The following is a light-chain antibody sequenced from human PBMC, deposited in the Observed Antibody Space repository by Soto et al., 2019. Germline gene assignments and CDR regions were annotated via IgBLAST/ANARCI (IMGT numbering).Light chain of an antibody. J-gene: IGKJ4*01. CDR1: QSLLYSDGNTY. V-gene: IGKV2-30*01. CDR3: VQGTHPLT. CDR2: KVS. Sequence: DVVMTQSPLSLPVTLGQPASISCRSSQSLLYSDGNTYLNWFQQRPGQSPRRLIYKVSYRDPGVPDRFSGSGSDTDFTLKISRVEAEDVGIYFCVQGTHPLTFGGGTKVDIK.